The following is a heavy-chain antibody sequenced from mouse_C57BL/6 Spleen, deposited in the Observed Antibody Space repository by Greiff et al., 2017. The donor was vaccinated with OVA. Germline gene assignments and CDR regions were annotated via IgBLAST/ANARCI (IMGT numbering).Heavy chain of an antibody. CDR1: GYTFTSYW. D-gene: IGHD1-1*01. V-gene: IGHV1-52*01. Sequence: QVQLQQPGAELVRPGSSVKLSCKASGYTFTSYWMHWVKQRPIQGLEWIGNIDTSDSETHYNQKFKDKATLTVDKSSSTAYMQLSSLTSEDSAVYYCARMGYGNYDAMDYWGQGTSVTVSS. CDR2: IDTSDSET. J-gene: IGHJ4*01. CDR3: ARMGYGNYDAMDY.